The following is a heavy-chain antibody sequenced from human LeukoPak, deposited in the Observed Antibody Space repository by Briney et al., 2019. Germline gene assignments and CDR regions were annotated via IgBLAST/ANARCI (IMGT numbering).Heavy chain of an antibody. D-gene: IGHD1-7*01. CDR3: AREKNYYFDS. CDR1: GYTFIGYY. V-gene: IGHV1-2*02. CDR2: INPNNGVT. Sequence: ALVKVSCKASGYTFIGYYIHWVRQAPGQGLEWMGWINPNNGVTNYAQKFQGRVTMTRDTSISTAFMEMSSLRSDEMAVYYCAREKNYYFDSWGQGTLVTVSS. J-gene: IGHJ4*02.